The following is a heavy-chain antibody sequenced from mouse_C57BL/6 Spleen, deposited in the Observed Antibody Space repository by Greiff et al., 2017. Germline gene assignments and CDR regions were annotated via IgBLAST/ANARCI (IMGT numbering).Heavy chain of an antibody. D-gene: IGHD2-2*01. J-gene: IGHJ3*01. V-gene: IGHV1-76*01. CDR1: GYTFTDYY. CDR3: ARGGYAAY. CDR2: IYPGSGNT. Sequence: QVQLQQSGAELVRPGASVKLSCKASGYTFTDYYINWVKQRPGQGLEWIARIYPGSGNTYYNEKFKGKATLTAEKSSSTAYMQLSSLTSEDSAVYVCARGGYAAYWGQGTLVTVSA.